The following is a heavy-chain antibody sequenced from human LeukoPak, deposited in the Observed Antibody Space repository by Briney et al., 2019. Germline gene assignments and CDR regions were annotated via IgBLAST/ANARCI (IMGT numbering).Heavy chain of an antibody. V-gene: IGHV1-69*01. CDR2: IIPIFGTA. CDR3: ARGTQQRLVRIDY. Sequence: ASVKVSCKASGGTFSSYAISWVRQAPGQGLEWMGGIIPIFGTANYAQKFQGRVTITADESTSTAYMELSSLRSEDTAVYYCARGTQQRLVRIDYWGQGTLVTVSS. CDR1: GGTFSSYA. J-gene: IGHJ4*02. D-gene: IGHD6-13*01.